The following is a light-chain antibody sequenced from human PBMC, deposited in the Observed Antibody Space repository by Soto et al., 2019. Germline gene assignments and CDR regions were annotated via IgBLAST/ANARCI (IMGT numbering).Light chain of an antibody. Sequence: EIVMTQSPATLSVSPGDRATLSCRASQSVGNDLAWYQQKPGQAPRLLIYDASTRATGIPARFSGSGSGTEFTLTISSLLSEDFAVYSCQQYNNWPPTFGGGTKVDIK. J-gene: IGKJ4*01. CDR1: QSVGND. V-gene: IGKV3D-15*01. CDR2: DAS. CDR3: QQYNNWPPT.